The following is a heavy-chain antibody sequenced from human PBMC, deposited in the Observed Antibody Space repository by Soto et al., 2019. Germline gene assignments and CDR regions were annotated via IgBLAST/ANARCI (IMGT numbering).Heavy chain of an antibody. CDR3: ARGPRVFTGAGYFDY. J-gene: IGHJ4*02. D-gene: IGHD1-1*01. CDR1: GGTFSSYT. V-gene: IGHV1-69*02. Sequence: ASVKVSCKASGGTFSSYTISWVRQAPGQGLEWMGRIIPILGIANYAQKFQGRVTITADKSTSTAYMELSSLRSEDTAVYYCARGPRVFTGAGYFDYWGQGTLVTVSS. CDR2: IIPILGIA.